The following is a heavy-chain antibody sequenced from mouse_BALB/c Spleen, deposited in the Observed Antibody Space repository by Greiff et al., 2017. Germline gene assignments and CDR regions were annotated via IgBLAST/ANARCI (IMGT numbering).Heavy chain of an antibody. D-gene: IGHD4-1*01. CDR2: ISDGGSYT. CDR3: AREGELGGLAMDY. CDR1: GFTFSDYY. Sequence: EVKLMESGGGLVKPGGSLKLSCAASGFTFSDYYMYWVRQTPEKRLEWVATISDGGSYTYYPDSVKGRLTISRDNAKNNLYLQMSSLKSEDTAMYYCAREGELGGLAMDYWGQGTSVTVSS. V-gene: IGHV5-4*02. J-gene: IGHJ4*01.